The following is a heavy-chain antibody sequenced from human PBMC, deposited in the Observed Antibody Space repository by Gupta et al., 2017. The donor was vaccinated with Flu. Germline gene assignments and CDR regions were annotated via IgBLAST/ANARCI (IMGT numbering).Heavy chain of an antibody. CDR3: ARTQYSYGYAGFDY. D-gene: IGHD5-18*01. CDR1: GFTFSDYY. V-gene: IGHV3-11*05. CDR2: ISSSSSYT. J-gene: IGHJ4*02. Sequence: QVQLVESGGGLVKPGGSLRLSCAASGFTFSDYYMSWIRQAPGKGLEWVSYISSSSSYTNYTDSVKGRFTISRDNAKNSLYLQMNSLRAEDTAVYYCARTQYSYGYAGFDYWGQGTLVTVSS.